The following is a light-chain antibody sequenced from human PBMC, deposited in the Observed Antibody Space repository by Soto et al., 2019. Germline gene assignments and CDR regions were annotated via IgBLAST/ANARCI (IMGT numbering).Light chain of an antibody. CDR3: KQYNSYSVT. CDR1: QSISSW. J-gene: IGKJ1*01. Sequence: DIQMTQSPSTLSASVGDRVTITCRASQSISSWLAWYQQKPGKAPKLLIYDASSLESGVPSRFSGSGSGTEFTLTISSLQPDDFATYYCKQYNSYSVTLGQGTKVDIK. CDR2: DAS. V-gene: IGKV1-5*01.